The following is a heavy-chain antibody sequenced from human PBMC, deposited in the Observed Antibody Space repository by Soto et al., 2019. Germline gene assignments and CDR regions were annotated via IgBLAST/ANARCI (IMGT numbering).Heavy chain of an antibody. J-gene: IGHJ4*02. CDR3: ARVKRGYSGYDY. CDR2: ISYDGSNK. D-gene: IGHD5-12*01. Sequence: ESGGGVVQPGRSLRLSCAASGFTFSSYAMHWVRQAPGKGLEWVAVISYDGSNKYYADSVKGRFTISRDNSKNTLYLQMNSLRAEDTAVYYCARVKRGYSGYDYWGQGTLVTVSS. CDR1: GFTFSSYA. V-gene: IGHV3-30-3*01.